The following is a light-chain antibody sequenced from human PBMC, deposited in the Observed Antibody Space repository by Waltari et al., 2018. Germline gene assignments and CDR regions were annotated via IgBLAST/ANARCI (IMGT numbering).Light chain of an antibody. CDR2: AIG. V-gene: IGLV2-14*03. CDR1: TTDIGDHDY. Sequence: QSALTQPASVSGSPGQSSPLSGTVSTTDIGDHDYVSWYQQSPGKAPKLIIYAIGTRASGVSDRFSGSKSGNTASLTISGLQAEDESDYYCCAYTSSSSLGVFGTGTKVTVL. J-gene: IGLJ1*01. CDR3: CAYTSSSSLGV.